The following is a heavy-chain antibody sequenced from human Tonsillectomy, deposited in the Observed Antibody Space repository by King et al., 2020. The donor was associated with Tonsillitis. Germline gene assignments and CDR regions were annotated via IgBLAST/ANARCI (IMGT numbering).Heavy chain of an antibody. CDR1: GFTFSTYG. CDR2: IQYDGSNK. CDR3: AKELYYSAYDYSDYDYYYYGLDV. D-gene: IGHD4-11*01. Sequence: QVQLVESGGGVVQPGGSLSLSCAASGFTFSTYGMHWVRQAPGKGLEWVAFIQYDGSNKYYADSVKGRFTISRDNSKNTLSLQMNTLRAEDTAVYYCAKELYYSAYDYSDYDYYYYGLDVWGQGTTVTVSS. V-gene: IGHV3-30*02. J-gene: IGHJ6*02.